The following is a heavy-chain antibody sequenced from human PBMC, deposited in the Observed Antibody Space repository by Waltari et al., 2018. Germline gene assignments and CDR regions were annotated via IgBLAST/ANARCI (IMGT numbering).Heavy chain of an antibody. V-gene: IGHV3-23*03. CDR3: AKGFDRASFDS. CDR1: GFTFSSYP. Sequence: EVQLLESGGGLVQPGGSLRPSCAASGFTFSSYPMDWVRQAPGKGLELVSILHGGGDTDYADAVGGRFIISRDNSNNMLYLQMNSLRPEDSGVYYCAKGFDRASFDSWGQGALVTVSS. CDR2: ILHGGGDT. J-gene: IGHJ4*02. D-gene: IGHD3-22*01.